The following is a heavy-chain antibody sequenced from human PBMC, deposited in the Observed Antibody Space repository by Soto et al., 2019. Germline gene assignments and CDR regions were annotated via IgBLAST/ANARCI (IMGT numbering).Heavy chain of an antibody. D-gene: IGHD3-22*01. CDR1: GYTFTTYW. V-gene: IGHV5-51*01. J-gene: IGHJ4*02. CDR3: ARDSITMIYFDY. CDR2: IYPGDSDT. Sequence: GESLKISCQGSGYTFTTYWIAWVRQMPGKGLEWMGIIYPGDSDTRYSPSFQGQVTVSADKSISTAYLQMNSLRDEDTAVYYCARDSITMIYFDYWGQGTLVTVSS.